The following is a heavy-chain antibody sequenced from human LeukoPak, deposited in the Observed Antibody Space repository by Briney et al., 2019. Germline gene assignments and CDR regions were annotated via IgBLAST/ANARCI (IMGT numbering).Heavy chain of an antibody. V-gene: IGHV3-21*01. J-gene: IGHJ4*02. CDR2: ISTTSSYI. D-gene: IGHD3-22*01. CDR1: GFTFSSYG. CDR3: ARESSGYFY. Sequence: GGSLRLSCAASGFTFSSYGMNWARQAPGKGLEWVSSISTTSSYIYYADSVKGRFTISRDNAKNSLSLQMNSLGAEDTAVYYCARESSGYFYWGQGTLVTVSS.